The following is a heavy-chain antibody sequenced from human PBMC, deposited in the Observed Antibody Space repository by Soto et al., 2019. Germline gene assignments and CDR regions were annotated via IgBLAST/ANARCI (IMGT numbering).Heavy chain of an antibody. J-gene: IGHJ4*02. D-gene: IGHD2-8*01. CDR3: LSWVSPHFDY. CDR2: IAPIGYST. V-gene: IGHV3-23*01. Sequence: EVQLLESGGGLVQPGGSLRLSCAVSGLTFRNHAMSWVRQAPGKGLEWVSTIAPIGYSTHYAGSVEGPFTISRDDSKSTLDLQMNSLRADDTAVYYCLSWVSPHFDYWGQGTLVSVSS. CDR1: GLTFRNHA.